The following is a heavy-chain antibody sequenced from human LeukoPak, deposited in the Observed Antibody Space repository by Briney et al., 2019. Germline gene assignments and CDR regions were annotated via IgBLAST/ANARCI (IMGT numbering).Heavy chain of an antibody. Sequence: PSETLSLTCTVSGDSTRSSSYYWGWIRQPPGKGLEWIGSLYYSGSTYYNPSLKSRVTISVDTSKNQCSLKLSSVIAADTAVYYCARGVRDYGMDVWGQGTTVTVSS. CDR3: ARGVRDYGMDV. V-gene: IGHV4-39*01. CDR1: GDSTRSSSYY. CDR2: LYYSGST. J-gene: IGHJ6*02.